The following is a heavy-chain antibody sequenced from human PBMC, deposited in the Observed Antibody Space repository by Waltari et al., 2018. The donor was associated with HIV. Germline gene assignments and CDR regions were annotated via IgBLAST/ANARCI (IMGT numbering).Heavy chain of an antibody. CDR2: IYSGGST. J-gene: IGHJ3*01. CDR1: VFTVNSNY. V-gene: IGHV3-53*01. Sequence: QLVESGGGLIQPGGSLRLSCAASVFTVNSNYVNWVRQAPGKGLEWVSVIYSGGSTYYADSVKGRFTISRDNSKNTIYLQMNSLRAEDTAVYYCARDRPNYYDSSGYSSVFDVWGQGTMVTVSS. D-gene: IGHD3-22*01. CDR3: ARDRPNYYDSSGYSSVFDV.